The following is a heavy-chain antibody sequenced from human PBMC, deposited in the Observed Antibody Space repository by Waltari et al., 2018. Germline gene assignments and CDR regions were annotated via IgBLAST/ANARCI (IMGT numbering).Heavy chain of an antibody. Sequence: QVQLQEAGTGLVQPSETLSITCTVSGGPIRSHYWSWTRQPPGKGLEWIGYIYYSGSTNYNPSLKSRVTISVDTSKNQFSLKLSSVTAADTAVYYCARDAYCSGGSCFYYYYGMDVWGQGTTVTVSS. V-gene: IGHV4-59*11. CDR2: IYYSGST. D-gene: IGHD2-15*01. CDR3: ARDAYCSGGSCFYYYYGMDV. CDR1: GGPIRSHY. J-gene: IGHJ6*02.